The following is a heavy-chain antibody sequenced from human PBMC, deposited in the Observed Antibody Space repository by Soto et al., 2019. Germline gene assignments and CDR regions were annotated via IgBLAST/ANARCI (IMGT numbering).Heavy chain of an antibody. CDR1: GFTFIRSA. CDR2: ISSDGSNK. D-gene: IGHD6-19*01. V-gene: IGHV3-30-3*01. J-gene: IGHJ3*02. CDR3: ARPRGGGWLDAFDI. Sequence: QVQLVESGGGVVQPGRSLRLSCTASGFTFIRSAMHWVRQAPGKGLEWVAVISSDGSNKNYGESVKGRFTTSRDNSKNTLYLQMNSLRDEDTAVYYCARPRGGGWLDAFDIWGQGTMVTVSS.